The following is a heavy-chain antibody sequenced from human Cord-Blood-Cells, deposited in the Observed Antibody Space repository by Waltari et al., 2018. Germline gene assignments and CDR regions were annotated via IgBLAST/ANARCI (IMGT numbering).Heavy chain of an antibody. CDR3: ARSRNFDY. Sequence: SSSSYYWGWIRQPPGKGLEWIGSIYYSGSTYYNPSLKSRVTISVDTSKNQFSLKLSSVTAADTAVYYCARSRNFDYWGQGTLVTVSS. D-gene: IGHD6-6*01. J-gene: IGHJ4*02. CDR1: SSSSYY. V-gene: IGHV4-39*01. CDR2: IYYSGST.